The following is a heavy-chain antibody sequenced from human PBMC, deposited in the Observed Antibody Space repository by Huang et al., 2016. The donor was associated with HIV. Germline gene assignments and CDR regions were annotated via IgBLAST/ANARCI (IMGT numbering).Heavy chain of an antibody. Sequence: QVQLVQSGAEVKKPGASVKVSCKASGYTFTSYVISWVRQAPGQGLECMGWISAYNGNTNYTQKFQNRVTMTTDTSTSTADMELRSLRFDDTAVYYCARSWFGELLYPPDYWGQGTLVTVSS. V-gene: IGHV1-18*01. CDR3: ARSWFGELLYPPDY. D-gene: IGHD3-10*01. J-gene: IGHJ4*02. CDR1: GYTFTSYV. CDR2: ISAYNGNT.